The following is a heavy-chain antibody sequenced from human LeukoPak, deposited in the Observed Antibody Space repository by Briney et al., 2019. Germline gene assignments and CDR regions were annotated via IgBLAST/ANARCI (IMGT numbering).Heavy chain of an antibody. CDR2: INHSGST. D-gene: IGHD4-23*01. CDR1: GGSFSGYY. V-gene: IGHV4-34*01. J-gene: IGHJ4*02. CDR3: AREGYCGNSDIDY. Sequence: PSETLSLTCAVYGGSFSGYYWSWIRQPPGKGLEWIGEINHSGSTNYNPSLKSRVTISVGTSKNQFSLKLSSVTAADTAVYYCAREGYCGNSDIDYWGQATLVTVSS.